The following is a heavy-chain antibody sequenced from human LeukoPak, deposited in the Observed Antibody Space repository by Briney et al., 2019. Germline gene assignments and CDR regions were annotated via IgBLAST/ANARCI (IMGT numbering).Heavy chain of an antibody. J-gene: IGHJ4*02. CDR2: ISYTGST. D-gene: IGHD2-15*01. CDR3: ATMGGGGGGPFDY. V-gene: IGHV4-39*01. CDR1: GGSFSSNGYY. Sequence: PSETLSLTCTVSGGSFSSNGYYWGWVRQPPGKNLEWIESISYTGSTFYNPSLKSRVTISVDTSKSQFSLKLTSVTAADTAVYYCATMGGGGGGPFDYWGQGTLVTVSS.